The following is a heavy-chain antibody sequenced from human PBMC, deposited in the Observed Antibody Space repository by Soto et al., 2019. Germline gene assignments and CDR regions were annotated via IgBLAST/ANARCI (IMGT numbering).Heavy chain of an antibody. CDR2: IWNGGNSE. Sequence: QVQLVESGGGVVQPGRSLRLSCAASGFTFSTFGMHWVRQSPGKGLEWVAVIWNGGNSEDYADSVKGRFTISRDNSRNTLYLQMNSLRAEDTAMYYCVTERRNYEFDYWGQGILVTVSS. D-gene: IGHD1-7*01. V-gene: IGHV3-33*01. CDR1: GFTFSTFG. J-gene: IGHJ4*02. CDR3: VTERRNYEFDY.